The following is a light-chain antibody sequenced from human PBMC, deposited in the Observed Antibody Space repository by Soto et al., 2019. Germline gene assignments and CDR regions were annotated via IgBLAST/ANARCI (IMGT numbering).Light chain of an antibody. CDR1: QSISSW. CDR2: TAS. J-gene: IGKJ1*01. CDR3: QQYNSAWT. Sequence: MQMTQSPSTLSASVGDRVTITCRASQSISSWLAWYQQKPGKAPKLLIYTASSLESGVPSRFSGSGSGTEFTLTISSLQPDDFATYYCQQYNSAWTFGQGTKVDIK. V-gene: IGKV1-5*03.